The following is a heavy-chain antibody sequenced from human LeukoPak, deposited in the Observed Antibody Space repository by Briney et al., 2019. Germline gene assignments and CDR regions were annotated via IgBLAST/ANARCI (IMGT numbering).Heavy chain of an antibody. V-gene: IGHV4-4*08. CDR2: VSSDGTT. J-gene: IGHJ4*02. CDR3: ARLDCVNEGCYNH. Sequence: PSETLSLTCSVSGDSVTSSYWNWIRQPPGKGLEWIGYVSSDGTTNYTPSLRSRLTMSVDTAKNDISLILTSVSAADTGVYYCARLDCVNEGCYNHWGRGTLVVVSS. D-gene: IGHD2-15*01. CDR1: GDSVTSSY.